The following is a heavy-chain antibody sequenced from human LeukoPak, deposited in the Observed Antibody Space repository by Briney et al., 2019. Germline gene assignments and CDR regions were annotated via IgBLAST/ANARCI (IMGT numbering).Heavy chain of an antibody. Sequence: ASAKVSCKASGYTFTGYYMHWVRQAPGQGLEWMGWINPNSGGTNYAQKFQGRVTMTRDTSISTAYMELSRLRSDDTAVYYCAREHLGYYYDSSGTDVWGKGTTVTVSS. CDR1: GYTFTGYY. CDR2: INPNSGGT. CDR3: AREHLGYYYDSSGTDV. J-gene: IGHJ6*04. D-gene: IGHD3-22*01. V-gene: IGHV1-2*02.